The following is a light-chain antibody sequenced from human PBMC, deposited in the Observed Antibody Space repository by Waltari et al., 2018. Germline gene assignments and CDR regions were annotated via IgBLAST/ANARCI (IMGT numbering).Light chain of an antibody. CDR3: QQYYSYPLT. CDR1: QDISTF. V-gene: IGKV1-8*01. CDR2: SAS. Sequence: AIRITQSPSSLSASIGHRVTITCRASQDISTFLVWYQQKSGKAPKVLINSASTLQSGVPSRFSGRTSGTDFTLTIQSLQSDDFATYYCQQYYSYPLTFGGGTKVEIK. J-gene: IGKJ4*01.